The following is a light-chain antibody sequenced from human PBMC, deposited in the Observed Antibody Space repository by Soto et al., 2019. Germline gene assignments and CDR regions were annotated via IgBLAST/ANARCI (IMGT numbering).Light chain of an antibody. CDR3: QQLNTYPIT. Sequence: IQMTQSPSSLSASVGDVVTITCRASQGISSFLAWYQQKPPKAPELLIYGASTLQSGVPSRFSGSGSGTEFTLTISSLQPEDFATYYCQQLNTYPITFAQGTRLEI. CDR2: GAS. CDR1: QGISSF. J-gene: IGKJ5*01. V-gene: IGKV1-9*01.